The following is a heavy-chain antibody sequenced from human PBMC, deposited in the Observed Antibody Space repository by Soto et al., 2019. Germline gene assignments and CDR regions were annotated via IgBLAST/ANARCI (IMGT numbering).Heavy chain of an antibody. CDR1: GASISGSYYY. D-gene: IGHD1-20*01. J-gene: IGHJ4*02. Sequence: LTCAVSGASISGSYYYWAWLRQSPGKGPEWIGSVFYTGFTSYNPSLESRVSVSVDTSKSQFSLKLSAVTAADTAVYYCATSQKGYNWNYFGHWGQGALVTVSS. V-gene: IGHV4-39*01. CDR2: VFYTGFT. CDR3: ATSQKGYNWNYFGH.